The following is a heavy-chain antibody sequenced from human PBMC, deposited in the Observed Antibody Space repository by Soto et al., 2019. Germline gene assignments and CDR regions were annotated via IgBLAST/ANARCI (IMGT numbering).Heavy chain of an antibody. J-gene: IGHJ5*02. CDR3: ARGIARGQLEP. Sequence: QVQLVQSGAEVKKPGASVKISCKASGYTFTRYTMNWVRQAPGQRLEWMGWINPDNGNTKSSQKFQDRVIITRDTSASTAYMDLSSLRSEDTAVYYCARGIARGQLEPWGQGTLVTVSS. CDR2: INPDNGNT. CDR1: GYTFTRYT. V-gene: IGHV1-3*01. D-gene: IGHD2-15*01.